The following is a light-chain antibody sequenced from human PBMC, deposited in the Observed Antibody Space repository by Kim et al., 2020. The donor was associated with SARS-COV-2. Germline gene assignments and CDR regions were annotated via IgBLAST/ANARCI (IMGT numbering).Light chain of an antibody. CDR3: YSYAGNYIYV. CDR2: DVT. CDR1: SSDVGGYNY. Sequence: QSALTQPRSVSGSPGQSVTISCTGTSSDVGGYNYVSWYQQHPGQAPKLMIYDVTKRPSGVPDRFSGSKSGNTASLTISGLQAEDEADYYCYSYAGNYIYVFGTGTKVTVL. V-gene: IGLV2-11*01. J-gene: IGLJ1*01.